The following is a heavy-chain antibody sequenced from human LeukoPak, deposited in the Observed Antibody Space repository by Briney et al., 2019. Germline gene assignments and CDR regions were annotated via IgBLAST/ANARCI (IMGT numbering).Heavy chain of an antibody. Sequence: GASVKVSCKASGYTFSSYGINWVRQAPGQGLEWMGWISVYNGNTKYAQKFQGRVTMTTDTFTSTAYMEVTSLRSDDTAVYYCARDQYDSVWDSHRPYFDYWGQGTLVTVSS. CDR3: ARDQYDSVWDSHRPYFDY. J-gene: IGHJ4*02. V-gene: IGHV1-18*01. CDR1: GYTFSSYG. D-gene: IGHD3-16*02. CDR2: ISVYNGNT.